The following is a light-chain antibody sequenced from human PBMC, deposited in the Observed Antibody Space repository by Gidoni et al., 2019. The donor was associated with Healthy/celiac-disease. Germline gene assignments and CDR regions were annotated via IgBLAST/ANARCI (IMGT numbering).Light chain of an antibody. CDR3: QQLNRYPYT. V-gene: IGKV1-9*01. J-gene: IGKJ2*01. CDR2: GAS. CDR1: PGISNY. Sequence: DIQLTQSPSFLSASVGDRVPITCRASPGISNYLAWYQQKPGKAPKLLIYGASTLQSGVPSRFRGSGSGTEFTLTISSLQPEDFATYYCQQLNRYPYTFGQGTKLEIK.